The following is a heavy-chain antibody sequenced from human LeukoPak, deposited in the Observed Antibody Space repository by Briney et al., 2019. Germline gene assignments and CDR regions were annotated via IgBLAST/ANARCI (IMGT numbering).Heavy chain of an antibody. CDR1: GYTLTELS. CDR2: FDPEDGET. D-gene: IGHD3-22*01. V-gene: IGHV1-24*01. J-gene: IGHJ4*02. Sequence: ASVKVSCKVSGYTLTELSTHWVRQAPGKGLEWMGGFDPEDGETIYAQKFQGRVTMTTDTSTSTAYMELRSLRSDDTAVYYCARDRGDGGYYDSSGYYSTPNFEYWGQGTLVTVSS. CDR3: ARDRGDGGYYDSSGYYSTPNFEY.